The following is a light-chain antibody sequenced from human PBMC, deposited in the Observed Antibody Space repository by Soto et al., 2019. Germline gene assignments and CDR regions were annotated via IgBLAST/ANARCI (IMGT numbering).Light chain of an antibody. CDR1: QSVDSH. CDR3: QHYNNWPHT. CDR2: GAS. V-gene: IGKV3-15*01. Sequence: ERVMTQSPAALSVSPGERATLSCRASQSVDSHLAWYQHKPGRTPRLLIYGASTRATGIPARFSGSGSGTEFTPTISSLQSEDFAVYYCQHYNNWPHTFGQGTRLEIK. J-gene: IGKJ2*01.